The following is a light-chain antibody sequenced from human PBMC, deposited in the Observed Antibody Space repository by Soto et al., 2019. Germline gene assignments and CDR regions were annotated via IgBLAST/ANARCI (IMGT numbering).Light chain of an antibody. J-gene: IGLJ2*01. CDR3: STWDDSLNGLI. Sequence: QSVLAQPPSASGTPGQTLTISCSGGSSNIKTNGVSWYQQVPGAAPKLLIYRNRQRPSGAPGRFSGSKSGTSATLAISGLQSEDEATYHCSTWDDSLNGLIFGGGTKLTVL. CDR1: SSNIKTNG. V-gene: IGLV1-44*01. CDR2: RNR.